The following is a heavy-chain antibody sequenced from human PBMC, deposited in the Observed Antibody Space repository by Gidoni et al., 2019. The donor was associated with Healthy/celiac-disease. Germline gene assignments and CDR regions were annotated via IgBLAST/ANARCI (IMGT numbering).Heavy chain of an antibody. Sequence: EVQLVESGGGLVKPGGSLRLSCAASGFPFVCYSIHWVRQAPGKGLEWVSSISSSSSYIYYADSVKGRFTISRDNAKNSLYLQMNSLRAEDTAVYYCARGQYYDSSGYYVLDAFDIWGQGTMVTVSS. CDR1: GFPFVCYS. CDR3: ARGQYYDSSGYYVLDAFDI. V-gene: IGHV3-21*01. D-gene: IGHD3-22*01. CDR2: ISSSSSYI. J-gene: IGHJ3*02.